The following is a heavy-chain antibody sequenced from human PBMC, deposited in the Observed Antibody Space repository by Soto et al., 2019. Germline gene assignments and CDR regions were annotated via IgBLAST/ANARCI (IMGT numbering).Heavy chain of an antibody. Sequence: GGSLRLSCAVSGFTFSSYAMSWVRQAPGKGLEWGSVISGSGGTTNYADSAKGRFTISRDNSKNTVYLQMNSLRAEDTAVYYCAKKKGTTVTTIEYWGQGTLVTVSS. CDR3: AKKKGTTVTTIEY. V-gene: IGHV3-23*01. CDR2: ISGSGGTT. D-gene: IGHD4-4*01. CDR1: GFTFSSYA. J-gene: IGHJ4*02.